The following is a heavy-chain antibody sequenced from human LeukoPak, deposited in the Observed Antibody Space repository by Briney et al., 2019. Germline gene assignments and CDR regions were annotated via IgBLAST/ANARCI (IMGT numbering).Heavy chain of an antibody. J-gene: IGHJ6*03. CDR1: GFTFSSYG. V-gene: IGHV3-30*03. CDR2: ISYDGSNK. Sequence: GGSLRLSCAASGFTFSSYGMHWVRQAPGKGLEWVAVISYDGSNKYYADSVKGRFTISRDNSKNTLYLQMNSLRAEDTAVYYCARHGSITMVRGRLRYYYMDVWGKGTTVTISS. CDR3: ARHGSITMVRGRLRYYYMDV. D-gene: IGHD3-10*01.